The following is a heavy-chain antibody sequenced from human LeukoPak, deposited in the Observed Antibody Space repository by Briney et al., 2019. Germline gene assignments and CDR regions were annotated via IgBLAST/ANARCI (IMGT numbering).Heavy chain of an antibody. CDR3: ARDQGDAPYYYDSSGYYYDY. CDR2: ISSSSYI. Sequence: GGSLRLSCAASGFTFSSYSMNWVRQAPGKGLEWVSSISSSSYIYYADSVKGRFTISGDNAKNSLYLQMNSLRAEDTAVYYCARDQGDAPYYYDSSGYYYDYWGQGTLVTVSS. CDR1: GFTFSSYS. J-gene: IGHJ4*02. D-gene: IGHD3-22*01. V-gene: IGHV3-21*01.